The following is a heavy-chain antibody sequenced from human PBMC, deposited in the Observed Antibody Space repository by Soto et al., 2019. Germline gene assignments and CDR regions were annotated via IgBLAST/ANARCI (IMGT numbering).Heavy chain of an antibody. CDR3: ARLVDTAMFS. J-gene: IGHJ5*02. V-gene: IGHV4-39*01. CDR2: ISYSGSA. CDR1: GGSISSYY. D-gene: IGHD5-18*01. Sequence: SETLSLTCTVSGGSISSYYWGWIRQPPGKGLEWIGSISYSGSAYYNPSLKSRVTISVDTSKNQFSLNLSSVTAADTAVYYCARLVDTAMFSWGQGILVTV.